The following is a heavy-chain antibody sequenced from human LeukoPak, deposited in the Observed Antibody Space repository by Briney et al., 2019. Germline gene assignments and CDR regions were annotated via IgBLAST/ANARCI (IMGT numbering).Heavy chain of an antibody. J-gene: IGHJ4*02. D-gene: IGHD3-22*01. Sequence: SETLSLTCAVYGGSFSGYYWSWIRQPPGKGLEWIGEINHSGSTNYNPSLKSRVTISVDTSKNQFSLKLSSVTAADTAVYYCARRELHYYDSSGDFDYWGQGTLVTVSS. CDR3: ARRELHYYDSSGDFDY. CDR2: INHSGST. CDR1: GGSFSGYY. V-gene: IGHV4-34*01.